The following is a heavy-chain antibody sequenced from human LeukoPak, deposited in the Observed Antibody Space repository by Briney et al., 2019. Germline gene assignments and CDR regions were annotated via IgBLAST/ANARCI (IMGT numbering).Heavy chain of an antibody. CDR3: ARGLLTLSNTGPFDI. CDR1: GGSISGYY. J-gene: IGHJ3*02. D-gene: IGHD2-8*02. Sequence: PSETLSFTCAVSGGSISGYYWNWIRQPPEKGLEWIGYIYYTGSTNYNPSLKSRVTISLDTSKTHFSLKLSSVTAADTAVYSCARGLLTLSNTGPFDIWGQGTMVTVSS. V-gene: IGHV4-59*01. CDR2: IYYTGST.